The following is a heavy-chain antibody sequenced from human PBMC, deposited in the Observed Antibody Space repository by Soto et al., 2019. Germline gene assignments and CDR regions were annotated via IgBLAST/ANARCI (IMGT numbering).Heavy chain of an antibody. V-gene: IGHV3-7*01. CDR1: GFTFSSYW. CDR3: ARVRTPFKYYFDY. CDR2: IKQDGSEK. J-gene: IGHJ4*02. Sequence: EVQLVEPGGGLVQPGGSLRLSCAASGFTFSSYWMSWVRQAPGKGLEWVANIKQDGSEKYYVDSVKGRFTIARDNAKNSLYLQMNSLRAEDTAVYYCARVRTPFKYYFDYWGQGTLVTVSS.